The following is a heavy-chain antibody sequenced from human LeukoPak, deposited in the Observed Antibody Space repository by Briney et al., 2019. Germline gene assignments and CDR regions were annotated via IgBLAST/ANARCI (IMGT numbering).Heavy chain of an antibody. CDR2: IWRDGSNK. CDR1: GFTFNSYG. CDR3: ARDYCRTTSCLES. V-gene: IGHV3-33*01. D-gene: IGHD2-2*01. Sequence: PGGSLRLSCAASGFTFNSYGMCWVRQAPGKGLEWVAFIWRDGSNKLYGDSVKGRFTISRDNSKNTVYLQMNSLSAEDTAVYYCARDYCRTTSCLESWGQGTLVTVSS. J-gene: IGHJ4*02.